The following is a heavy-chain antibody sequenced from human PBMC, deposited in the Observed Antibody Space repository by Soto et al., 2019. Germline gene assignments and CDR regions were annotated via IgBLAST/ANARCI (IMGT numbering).Heavy chain of an antibody. CDR1: NYSISSGYH. V-gene: IGHV4-38-2*02. Sequence: SETLSLTCIVSNYSISSGYHWCWIRQPPGKGLEGIGTIYQSGNTYQNPSLKSRVILSIDTSKNQFSLNLRNVTAADTAVYYCVRGKVNFDFWGKGILVTVSS. CDR2: IYQSGNT. CDR3: VRGKVNFDF. J-gene: IGHJ4*02.